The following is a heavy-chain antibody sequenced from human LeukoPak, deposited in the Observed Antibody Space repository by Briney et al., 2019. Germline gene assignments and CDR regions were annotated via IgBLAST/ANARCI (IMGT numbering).Heavy chain of an antibody. V-gene: IGHV3-23*01. CDR3: AKQGFGTMIVVVGDSDY. Sequence: GGSLRLSCAAPRFTFSSYAMSWVRQAPGKGLEWVLAISGSGGSTYYADSVKGRFTISRDNSKNTLYLQMNSLRAEDTAVYYCAKQGFGTMIVVVGDSDYWGQGTLVTVSS. J-gene: IGHJ4*02. D-gene: IGHD3-22*01. CDR2: ISGSGGST. CDR1: RFTFSSYA.